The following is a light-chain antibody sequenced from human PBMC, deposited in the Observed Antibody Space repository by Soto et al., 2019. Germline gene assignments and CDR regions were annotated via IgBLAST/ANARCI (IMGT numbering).Light chain of an antibody. V-gene: IGKV1-5*03. CDR1: QSIDIW. CDR3: QQYNGFSRT. J-gene: IGKJ1*01. Sequence: DILITQFPSTLSASVGNRVTITCRASQSIDIWLAWYQQKPGKAPKLLICKASSLESGVPSRFSGGGSGTEFTLTITSLQPDDFATYYCQQYNGFSRTFGQGTKVDIK. CDR2: KAS.